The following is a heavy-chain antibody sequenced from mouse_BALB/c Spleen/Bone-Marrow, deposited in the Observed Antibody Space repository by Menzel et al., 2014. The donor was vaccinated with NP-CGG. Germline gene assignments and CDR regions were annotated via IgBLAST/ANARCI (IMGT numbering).Heavy chain of an antibody. Sequence: QVHVKQSGTELVKPGASVKLSCKTSGYTFTSYWIQWVKQRPGQGLGWIGEIFPGTGTIYYTEKFKGKATLTIDTSSSTAYMQHSSLTSEDSAVYFCARRANGDGGGSYWYFDVWGAGTTVTVSS. J-gene: IGHJ1*01. CDR2: IFPGTGTI. D-gene: IGHD2-13*01. CDR1: GYTFTSYW. CDR3: ARRANGDGGGSYWYFDV. V-gene: IGHV1S132*01.